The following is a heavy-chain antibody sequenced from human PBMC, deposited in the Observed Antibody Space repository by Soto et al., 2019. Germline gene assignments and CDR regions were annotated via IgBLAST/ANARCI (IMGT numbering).Heavy chain of an antibody. J-gene: IGHJ4*02. CDR1: GFTFSTYA. Sequence: GGSLRLSCAASGFTFSTYAMHWVRQAPGKGLEWLAVISYDGSDEYFADSVKGRFTISRDNSKNTLYLQMNSLGTEDTAVYYSTRAEAVAGPYYFDYWGQGTLVTVYS. V-gene: IGHV3-30-3*01. CDR3: TRAEAVAGPYYFDY. D-gene: IGHD6-19*01. CDR2: ISYDGSDE.